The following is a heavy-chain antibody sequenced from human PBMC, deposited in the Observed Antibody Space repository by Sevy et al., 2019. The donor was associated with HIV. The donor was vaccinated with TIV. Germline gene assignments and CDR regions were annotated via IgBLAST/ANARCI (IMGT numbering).Heavy chain of an antibody. CDR2: IYTSGST. CDR3: GSGPLWFGESYYYGMDV. Sequence: SETLSLTCTVSGGSISSYYWSWIRQPAGKGLEWIGRIYTSGSTNYNPSLKSRVTMSVDTSKNQFSLKLSSVTAADTAVYYCGSGPLWFGESYYYGMDVWGQGTTVTVSS. D-gene: IGHD3-10*01. J-gene: IGHJ6*02. CDR1: GGSISSYY. V-gene: IGHV4-4*07.